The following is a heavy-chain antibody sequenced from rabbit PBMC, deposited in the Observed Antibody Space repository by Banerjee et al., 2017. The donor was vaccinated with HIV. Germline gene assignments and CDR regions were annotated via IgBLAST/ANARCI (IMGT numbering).Heavy chain of an antibody. CDR3: ARTNYGGYGYYL. J-gene: IGHJ4*01. D-gene: IGHD6-1*01. CDR2: INTSSGNT. Sequence: ASGFSFSNKYVMCLVRQAPGKGLEWIGCINTSSGNTVYASWAKGRFTISKTSSTTVTLQMTSLTAADTATYFCARTNYGGYGYYLWGPGTLVTVS. V-gene: IGHV1S40*01. CDR1: GFSFSNKYV.